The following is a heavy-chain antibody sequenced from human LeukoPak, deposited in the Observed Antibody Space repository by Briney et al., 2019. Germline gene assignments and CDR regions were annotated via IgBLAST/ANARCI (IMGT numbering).Heavy chain of an antibody. CDR2: IRYDGSNK. CDR1: GFTFSSYG. Sequence: PGGSLRLSCAASGFTFSSYGMHWVRQAPGKGLEWVAFIRYDGSNKYYADSVKGRFTISRDNSKNTLYLQMNSLRAEDAAVYYCSPPAAIGADYWGQGTLVTVSS. CDR3: SPPAAIGADY. J-gene: IGHJ4*02. D-gene: IGHD2-2*01. V-gene: IGHV3-30*02.